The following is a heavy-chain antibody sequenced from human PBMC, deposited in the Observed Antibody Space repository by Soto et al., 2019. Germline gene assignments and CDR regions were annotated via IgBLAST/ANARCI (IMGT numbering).Heavy chain of an antibody. D-gene: IGHD3-22*01. CDR3: AAVGDSSGLLDY. Sequence: ASVKVSCKASGGTFSSYTISWVRQAPGQGLEWMGRIIPSLGIANYAQKFQGRVTITADKSTSTAYMELSSLRSEDTAVYYCAAVGDSSGLLDYWGQGTLVTVSS. CDR2: IIPSLGIA. J-gene: IGHJ4*02. CDR1: GGTFSSYT. V-gene: IGHV1-69*02.